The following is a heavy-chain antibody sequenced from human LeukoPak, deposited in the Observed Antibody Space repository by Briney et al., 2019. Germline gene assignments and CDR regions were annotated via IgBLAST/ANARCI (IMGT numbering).Heavy chain of an antibody. CDR3: ARENFGGYCFWFDP. CDR2: ISSSSSYI. J-gene: IGHJ5*02. D-gene: IGHD2-21*01. CDR1: GFTFSSYS. Sequence: PGGSLRLSCAASGFTFSSYSMNWVRQAPGKGLEWVSSISSSSSYIYYADSVKGRFTISRDNAKNSLYLQMNSLRAEDTAVYYCARENFGGYCFWFDPWGQGILVTVSS. V-gene: IGHV3-21*01.